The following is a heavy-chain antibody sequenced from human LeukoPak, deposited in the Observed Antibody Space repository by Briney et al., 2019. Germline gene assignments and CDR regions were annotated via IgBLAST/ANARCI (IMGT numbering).Heavy chain of an antibody. D-gene: IGHD3-22*01. Sequence: PGGSLRLSCAGSGFIFSNYAMHWVRQAPGKGLEWVAIISYDGSNVHYVDSVKGRFTISRDTAKNSLFLQMNSLRAEDTAIYYCARDYFDSSDYPQTYYYYYMDVWGKGTTVTVSS. V-gene: IGHV3-30*04. J-gene: IGHJ6*03. CDR2: ISYDGSNV. CDR3: ARDYFDSSDYPQTYYYYYMDV. CDR1: GFIFSNYA.